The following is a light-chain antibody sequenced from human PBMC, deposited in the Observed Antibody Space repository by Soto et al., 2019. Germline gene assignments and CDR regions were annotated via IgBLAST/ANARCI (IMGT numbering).Light chain of an antibody. Sequence: DIQMTQSPSSLSASVGDRVTITCQASQDISNYLNWYQQKPGKAPKLLIYDASNLETRVPSRFSGSGSGTDLTFTITSLQPEDIVTYYCQQYDNLPVTFGGGTKVEIK. CDR1: QDISNY. CDR3: QQYDNLPVT. J-gene: IGKJ4*01. CDR2: DAS. V-gene: IGKV1-33*01.